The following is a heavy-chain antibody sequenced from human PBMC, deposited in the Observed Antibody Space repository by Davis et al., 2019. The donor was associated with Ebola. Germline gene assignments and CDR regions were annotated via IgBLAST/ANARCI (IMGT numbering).Heavy chain of an antibody. J-gene: IGHJ6*02. V-gene: IGHV3-48*03. CDR1: GFTFSSYE. D-gene: IGHD5-12*01. CDR2: ISSSGSTI. CDR3: ARGKRYDFYYYYGMDV. Sequence: SLKISCAASGFTFSSYEMNWVRQAPGKGLEWVSYISSSGSTIYYADSVKGRFTISRDNAKNSLYLQMNSLRDEDTAVYYCARGKRYDFYYYYGMDVWGQGTTVTVSS.